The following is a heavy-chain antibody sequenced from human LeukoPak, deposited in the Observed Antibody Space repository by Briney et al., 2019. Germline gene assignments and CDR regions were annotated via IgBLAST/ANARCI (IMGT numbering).Heavy chain of an antibody. J-gene: IGHJ4*02. D-gene: IGHD3-16*01. CDR2: IYYSGST. CDR3: ARLRLRLGEPTDFDY. V-gene: IGHV4-39*01. Sequence: SETLSLTCTVSGGSFSSSSDYWGWIRQPPGKGLEWIGSIYYSGSTYYNPSLKSRVTISIDTSKNQFSLKLSSVTAADTAVYYCARLRLRLGEPTDFDYWGQGTLVTVSS. CDR1: GGSFSSSSDY.